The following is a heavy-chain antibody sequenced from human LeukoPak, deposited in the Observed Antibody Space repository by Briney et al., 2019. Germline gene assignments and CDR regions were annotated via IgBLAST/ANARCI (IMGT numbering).Heavy chain of an antibody. Sequence: PGGSLRLSCAASGFTFSSYAMSWVRQAPGKGLEWVSAISGSGGSTYYADSVKGRFTISRDNSKNTLYLQMNSLRAEDTAVYYCARGRYCSGGSCYQIDYWGQGTLVTVSS. CDR3: ARGRYCSGGSCYQIDY. V-gene: IGHV3-23*01. CDR1: GFTFSSYA. D-gene: IGHD2-15*01. J-gene: IGHJ4*02. CDR2: ISGSGGST.